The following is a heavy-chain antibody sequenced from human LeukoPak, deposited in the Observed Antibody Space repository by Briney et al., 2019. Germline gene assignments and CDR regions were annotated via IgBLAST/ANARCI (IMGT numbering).Heavy chain of an antibody. CDR2: LSYDGSNK. D-gene: IGHD2-2*01. CDR3: AKNIPNCSSTSCPLDY. CDR1: GFTFISYD. Sequence: PGRSLRLSCAASGFTFISYDIHWVRQAPGKGLEWVAVLSYDGSNKYYADSVKGRFTLSRDNSKNTLYLQVNSLRTEDTAVYYCAKNIPNCSSTSCPLDYWGQGTLVTVSS. J-gene: IGHJ4*02. V-gene: IGHV3-30*18.